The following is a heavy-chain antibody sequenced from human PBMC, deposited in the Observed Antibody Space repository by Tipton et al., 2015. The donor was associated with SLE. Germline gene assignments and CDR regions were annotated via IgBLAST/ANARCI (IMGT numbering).Heavy chain of an antibody. J-gene: IGHJ4*02. CDR3: ARGGYSSPSLLDY. CDR2: INSDGSST. CDR1: GFTFSSYW. Sequence: SLRLSCAASGFTFSSYWMHWVRQAPGKGLMWVSRINSDGSSTSYADSVKGRFTISRDNAKNTLYLQMNSLRAEDTAVYYCARGGYSSPSLLDYWGQGTLVTVSS. V-gene: IGHV3-74*01. D-gene: IGHD6-13*01.